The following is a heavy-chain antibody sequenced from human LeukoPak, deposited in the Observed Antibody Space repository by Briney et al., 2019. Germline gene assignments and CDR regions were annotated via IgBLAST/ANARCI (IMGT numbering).Heavy chain of an antibody. V-gene: IGHV4-31*02. Sequence: XSXGGYYXSWXXXXXGKGLXWIGYVYYSGGTYYNPSLKSRVTISIDTSRNQFSLKLSSVTAADTAIYYCARDDYGNWFDPWGQGTLVIVSS. CDR3: ARDDYGNWFDP. J-gene: IGHJ5*02. CDR2: VYYSGGT. CDR1: XSXGGYY. D-gene: IGHD4-17*01.